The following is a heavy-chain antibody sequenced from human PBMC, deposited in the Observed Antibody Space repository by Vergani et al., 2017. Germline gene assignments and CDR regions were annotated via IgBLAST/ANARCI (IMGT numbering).Heavy chain of an antibody. V-gene: IGHV3-48*01. CDR1: GFTFSSYA. CDR3: ARGDTTVTTTVSSVDY. CDR2: ISSSSSTI. D-gene: IGHD4-17*01. J-gene: IGHJ4*02. Sequence: EVQLVESGGGLVQPGGSLRLSCAASGFTFSSYAMSWVRQAPGKGLEWVSYISSSSSTIYYADSVKGRFTISRDNAKNSLYLQMNSLRAEDTAVYYCARGDTTVTTTVSSVDYWGQGTLVTVSS.